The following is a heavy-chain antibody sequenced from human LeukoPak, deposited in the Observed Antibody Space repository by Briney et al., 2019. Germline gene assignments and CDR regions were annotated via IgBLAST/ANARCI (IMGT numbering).Heavy chain of an antibody. D-gene: IGHD3-10*02. J-gene: IGHJ3*02. CDR1: GGSISSGGHS. CDR3: ARVWGFSYYVGAFDI. V-gene: IGHV4-30-2*01. CDR2: IYHSGST. Sequence: SQTLSLTCAVSGGSISSGGHSWSWIRQPPGKGLEWIGYIYHSGSTYYNPSLKSRVTISVDRSKNQFSLKLSSVTAADTAVYYCARVWGFSYYVGAFDIWGQGTMVTVSS.